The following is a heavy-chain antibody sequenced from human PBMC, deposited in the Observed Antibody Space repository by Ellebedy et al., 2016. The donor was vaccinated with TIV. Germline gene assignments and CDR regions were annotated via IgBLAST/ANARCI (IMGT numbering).Heavy chain of an antibody. Sequence: MPGGSLRLSCTVSGGSISNSSYYWGWIRQPPGKGLEWIGSIYYSGSTYYKPSLRSRVTISVDTSKSQFSLKVTSVTAADTAVYYCAREVNIASETDAFDIWGQGTLLTVSS. J-gene: IGHJ3*02. V-gene: IGHV4-39*07. CDR3: AREVNIASETDAFDI. CDR1: GGSISNSSYY. CDR2: IYYSGST. D-gene: IGHD6-13*01.